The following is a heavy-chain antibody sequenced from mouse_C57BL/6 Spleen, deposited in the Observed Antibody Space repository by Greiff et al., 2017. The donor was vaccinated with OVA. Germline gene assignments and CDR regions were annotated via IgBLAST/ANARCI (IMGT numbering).Heavy chain of an antibody. CDR2: IYPYNGVS. D-gene: IGHD1-1*01. J-gene: IGHJ1*03. Sequence: EVQLQQSGPELVKPGASVKISCKASGYSFTGYYMHWVKQSHGNILDWIGYIYPYNGVSSYNQKFKGKATLTVDKSSSTAYMELSSLTSEDSAVYYCARSTPYYYGSDWYFDGWGTGTTVTVSS. V-gene: IGHV1-31*01. CDR1: GYSFTGYY. CDR3: ARSTPYYYGSDWYFDG.